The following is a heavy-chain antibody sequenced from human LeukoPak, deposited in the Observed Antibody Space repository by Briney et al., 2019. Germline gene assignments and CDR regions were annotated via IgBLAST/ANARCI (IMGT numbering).Heavy chain of an antibody. CDR3: AGHPPPNSASVYQYYGMDV. J-gene: IGHJ6*02. V-gene: IGHV4-39*01. Sequence: PSETLSLTCTVSGGSINSSDYHWAWIRQPPGKGLEWIGSIYNSGSSYRNASLQSRVTISVDTSKNQFSLKLSSVTAADTAVYYCAGHPPPNSASVYQYYGMDVWGQGTTVTVSS. CDR1: GGSINSSDYH. D-gene: IGHD1-26*01. CDR2: IYNSGSS.